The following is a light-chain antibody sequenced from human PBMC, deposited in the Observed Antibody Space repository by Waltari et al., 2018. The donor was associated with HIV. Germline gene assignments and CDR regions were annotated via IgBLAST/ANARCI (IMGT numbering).Light chain of an antibody. CDR3: QQASSFPLT. V-gene: IGKV1-12*01. Sequence: DIQMTQSPSSVSASVGDRVTITCRASQGISSWLVWYQQKPGKSPKLLIYEASTLQSGVPSRFSGSGSATVFTLTISDLQPEDFATYYCQQASSFPLTLGGGTTVEIK. J-gene: IGKJ4*01. CDR2: EAS. CDR1: QGISSW.